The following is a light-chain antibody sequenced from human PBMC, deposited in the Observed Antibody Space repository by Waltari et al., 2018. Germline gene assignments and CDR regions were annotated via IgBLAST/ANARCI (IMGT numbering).Light chain of an antibody. J-gene: IGKJ3*01. Sequence: AIQLTQSPSSLSASLGDRVTITCRASQGIRSALAWYKQRPGKPPQFLIYDASTLHSVVPSRFSGSGSGTDFSLTINSLQPEDFATYSCQQYINYPFTFGPGTKVDIK. CDR3: QQYINYPFT. CDR1: QGIRSA. V-gene: IGKV1D-13*01. CDR2: DAS.